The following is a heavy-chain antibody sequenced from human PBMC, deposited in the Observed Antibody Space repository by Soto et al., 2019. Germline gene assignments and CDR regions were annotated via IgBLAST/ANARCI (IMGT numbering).Heavy chain of an antibody. Sequence: EVQLVESGGGLVKPGGSLRLSCAASSLTFSNAWMNWVRQAPGKGVEWVGRIKSKIDGGTIDYAAPVKGRFTISRDDSKNTLFLQMNSLKTEDTGMYYCTTMGSSWGAWGQGTLVTVSS. J-gene: IGHJ1*01. CDR1: SLTFSNAW. CDR2: IKSKIDGGTI. CDR3: TTMGSSWGA. D-gene: IGHD6-13*01. V-gene: IGHV3-15*07.